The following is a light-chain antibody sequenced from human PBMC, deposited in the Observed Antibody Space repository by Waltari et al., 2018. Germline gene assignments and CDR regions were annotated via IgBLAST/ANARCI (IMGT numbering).Light chain of an antibody. J-gene: IGKJ1*01. CDR2: KAS. CDR3: QQYHSYRT. Sequence: DIQMTQSPSTLSASVGDRPSITCRASQSISTWLAWYQQKPGKAPKLLIYKASTLESGVPSRLSGSGSGTEFTLTISSLQPDDCATYYCQQYHSYRTFGQGTKVEIK. CDR1: QSISTW. V-gene: IGKV1-5*03.